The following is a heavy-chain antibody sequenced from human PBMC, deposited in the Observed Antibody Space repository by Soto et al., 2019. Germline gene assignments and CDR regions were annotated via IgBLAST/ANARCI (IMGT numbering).Heavy chain of an antibody. CDR3: AKDNCISTSCYRLYNWFDP. Sequence: QVQLVESGGGVVQPGMSLRLSCAASGFTFSSYGMHWVRQAPGKGLEWVAVISYDGSNKYYADSVKGRFTISRDNSKKTLYLQMNCLRAEDTAVYYCAKDNCISTSCYRLYNWFDPWGQGTLVTVSS. V-gene: IGHV3-30*18. CDR2: ISYDGSNK. J-gene: IGHJ5*02. CDR1: GFTFSSYG. D-gene: IGHD2-2*01.